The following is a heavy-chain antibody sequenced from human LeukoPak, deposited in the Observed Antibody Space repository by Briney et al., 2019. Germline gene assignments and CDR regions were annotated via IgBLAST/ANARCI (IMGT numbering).Heavy chain of an antibody. J-gene: IGHJ6*03. CDR1: EFTLSRYS. D-gene: IGHD6-19*01. CDR3: ARDSDSSGWLDYYMDV. CDR2: INHDGSEK. Sequence: GGSLRLSCAASEFTLSRYSMSWVRQAPGKGLQWVANINHDGSEKFYVDSVKGRFSISRDNTKNSLHLQMNSLRAEDTAVYYCARDSDSSGWLDYYMDVWGKGTTVTISS. V-gene: IGHV3-7*01.